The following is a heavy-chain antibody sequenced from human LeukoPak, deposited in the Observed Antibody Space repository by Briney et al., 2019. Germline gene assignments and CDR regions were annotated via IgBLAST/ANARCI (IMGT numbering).Heavy chain of an antibody. D-gene: IGHD3-22*01. CDR1: GFAFSAYE. CDR3: TTLGYHLDS. CDR2: MSGTDTTR. Sequence: GSLRLSCVASGFAFSAYEMNWVRQAPGKGLEWVAYMSGTDTTRYYADSVRGRFTISRDNAKNSLYLQMSSLRVEDTALYYCTTLGYHLDSWGQGTPVTVSS. J-gene: IGHJ4*02. V-gene: IGHV3-48*03.